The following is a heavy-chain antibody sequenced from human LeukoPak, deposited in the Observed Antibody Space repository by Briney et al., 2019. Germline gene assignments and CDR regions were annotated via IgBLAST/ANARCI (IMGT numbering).Heavy chain of an antibody. D-gene: IGHD6-13*01. Sequence: ASVKVSCKASGYTFTGYYMHWVRQAPGQGLAWMGWINPNSGGTNYAQKFQGRVTMTRDTSISTAYMEPSRLRSDDTAVYYCARDASNSSPYWYFDLWGRGTLVTVSS. CDR3: ARDASNSSPYWYFDL. V-gene: IGHV1-2*02. J-gene: IGHJ2*01. CDR2: INPNSGGT. CDR1: GYTFTGYY.